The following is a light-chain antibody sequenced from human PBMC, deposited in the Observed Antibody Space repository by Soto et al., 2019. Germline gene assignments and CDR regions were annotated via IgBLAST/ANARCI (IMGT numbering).Light chain of an antibody. CDR2: EVT. CDR1: SSDVGAYKY. Sequence: QSVLTQPPSASGSPGQSVTISCTGTSSDVGAYKYVSWYQQYPGKAPKLMIYEVTKRPPGVPDRFSGSKSGNPASLTVSGLQAEDEADYYCTSYVGNDIWVFGGGTKLTVL. V-gene: IGLV2-8*01. J-gene: IGLJ3*02. CDR3: TSYVGNDIWV.